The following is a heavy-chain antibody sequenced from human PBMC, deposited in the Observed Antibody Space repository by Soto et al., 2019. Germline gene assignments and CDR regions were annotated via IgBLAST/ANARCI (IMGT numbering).Heavy chain of an antibody. V-gene: IGHV4-31*03. CDR1: GDSISRGNY. D-gene: IGHD1-26*01. CDR3: ARAAPTAAVDY. CDR2: ISYSGST. J-gene: IGHJ4*02. Sequence: QVQLQESGPGLVKPSQTLSLTCTVSGDSISRGNYWSWIRQHPGKGLQWIGYISYSGSTYYNPSLKSRVTISADTSKSQFSLKLNSVTAADTAVYYCARAAPTAAVDYWGQGSLVTVSS.